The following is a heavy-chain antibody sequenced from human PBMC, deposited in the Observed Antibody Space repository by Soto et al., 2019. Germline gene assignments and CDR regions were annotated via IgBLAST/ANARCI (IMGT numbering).Heavy chain of an antibody. CDR3: ARELHPVYFDY. J-gene: IGHJ4*02. V-gene: IGHV3-74*01. CDR1: GFTFSSFW. CDR2: VNNDGSDT. Sequence: EVQLVESGGGLVQPGGSLRLSCAASGFTFSSFWMHWVRQAPGKGLVWVSRVNNDGSDTAYADSVRGRFTISRDNAKNTLYLQVNSLRAEDTAVYYCARELHPVYFDYWGQGTLVTVSS.